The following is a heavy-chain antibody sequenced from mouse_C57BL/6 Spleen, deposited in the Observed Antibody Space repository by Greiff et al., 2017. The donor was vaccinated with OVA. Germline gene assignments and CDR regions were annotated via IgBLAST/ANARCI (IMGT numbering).Heavy chain of an antibody. CDR3: ARVGDIYYGNCGVAWFAY. D-gene: IGHD2-1*01. V-gene: IGHV1-55*01. J-gene: IGHJ3*01. Sequence: QVQLQQPGAELVKPGASVKMSCKASGYTFTSYWITWVKQRPGQGLEWIGDIYPGSGSTNYNEKFKSKATLTVDTSSSTAYMQLSSLTSEDSAVYYCARVGDIYYGNCGVAWFAYWGQGTLVTVSA. CDR2: IYPGSGST. CDR1: GYTFTSYW.